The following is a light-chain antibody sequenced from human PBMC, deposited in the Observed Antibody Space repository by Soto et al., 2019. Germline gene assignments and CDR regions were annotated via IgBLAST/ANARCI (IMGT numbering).Light chain of an antibody. J-gene: IGKJ2*01. V-gene: IGKV4-1*01. CDR2: WAS. Sequence: DVVMTQSPATLAVSLGERAAFNCKSSQNLLFTSNNKNSLAWYQQKPGQPPKLLIYWASTRESGAPDRFSGSGSGRDFTLTISSLQAEDVAVYYCQQYHTTPNTFGQGTKLEIK. CDR3: QQYHTTPNT. CDR1: QNLLFTSNNKNS.